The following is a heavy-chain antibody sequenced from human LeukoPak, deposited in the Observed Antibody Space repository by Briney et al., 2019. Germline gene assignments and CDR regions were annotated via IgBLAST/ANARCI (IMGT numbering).Heavy chain of an antibody. V-gene: IGHV3-21*01. CDR2: ISSSSSYI. CDR3: ARGDITMVRGEDYFDY. CDR1: GSTFSSYS. J-gene: IGHJ4*02. D-gene: IGHD3-10*01. Sequence: GGSLRLSCAASGSTFSSYSMNWVRQAPGKGLEWVSSISSSSSYIYYADSVKGRFTISRDNAKNSLYLQMNSLRAEDTAVYYCARGDITMVRGEDYFDYWGQGTLVTVSS.